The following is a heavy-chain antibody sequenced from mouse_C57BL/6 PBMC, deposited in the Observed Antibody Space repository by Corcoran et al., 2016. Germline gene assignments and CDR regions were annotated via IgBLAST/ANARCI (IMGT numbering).Heavy chain of an antibody. J-gene: IGHJ2*01. Sequence: QVQLQQSGPELVKPGASVKISCKASGYSFTSYYIHWVKQRPGQGLEWIGWIYPGSGNTKYNEKFKGKATLTADTSSSTAYMQLSSLTSEDSAVYYCARWDSSYYFDYWGQGTTLTVSS. D-gene: IGHD1-1*01. V-gene: IGHV1-66*01. CDR3: ARWDSSYYFDY. CDR1: GYSFTSYY. CDR2: IYPGSGNT.